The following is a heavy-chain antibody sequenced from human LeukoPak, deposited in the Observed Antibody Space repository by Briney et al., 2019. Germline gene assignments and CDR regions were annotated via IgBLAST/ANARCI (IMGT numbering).Heavy chain of an antibody. J-gene: IGHJ6*03. D-gene: IGHD2-2*01. Sequence: PGGSLRLSCAASGFTFSDYYMSWIRQAPGKGLEWVSYISSSGCTIYYADSVKGRFTISRDNAKNSLYLQMNSLRAEDTAVYYCARLAEDQLLPGYYYYYMDVWGKGTTVTVSS. CDR1: GFTFSDYY. CDR2: ISSSGCTI. V-gene: IGHV3-11*04. CDR3: ARLAEDQLLPGYYYYYMDV.